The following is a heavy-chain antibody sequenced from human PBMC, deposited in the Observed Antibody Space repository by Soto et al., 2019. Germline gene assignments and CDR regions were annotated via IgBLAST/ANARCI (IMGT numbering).Heavy chain of an antibody. CDR1: GFSLSSPAVG. D-gene: IGHD6-19*01. CDR3: AHGSGWLSDY. Sequence: QITLKESGPTLVKPTQTLTLTCTFSGFSLSSPAVGVNWIRQPPGKALEWLALIYWDDDKQYSPSLRRRLTITKDTSKNQVVITMTTVDPDDTATYYCAHGSGWLSDYWGQGTLVTVSS. J-gene: IGHJ4*02. CDR2: IYWDDDK. V-gene: IGHV2-5*02.